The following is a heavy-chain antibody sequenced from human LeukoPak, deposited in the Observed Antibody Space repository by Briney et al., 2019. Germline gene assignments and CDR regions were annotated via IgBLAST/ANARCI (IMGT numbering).Heavy chain of an antibody. Sequence: ASVKVSCKASGYTFTSYGISWVRQAPGQGLEWMGWISAYNGNTNYAQKLQGRVTMTTDTSTSTAYMELRSLRSDDTAVYYCAREVPAARLTEGLNIDYWGQGTLVTVSS. V-gene: IGHV1-18*01. D-gene: IGHD2-2*01. CDR2: ISAYNGNT. J-gene: IGHJ4*02. CDR3: AREVPAARLTEGLNIDY. CDR1: GYTFTSYG.